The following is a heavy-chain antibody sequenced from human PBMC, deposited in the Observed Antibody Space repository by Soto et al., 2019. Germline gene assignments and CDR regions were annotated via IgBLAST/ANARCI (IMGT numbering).Heavy chain of an antibody. Sequence: ASVKVSCKASGYTFTSYYMHCVRQAPGQGLEWMGIINPSGGSTSYAQKFQGRVTMTRDTSTSTVYMELSSLRSEDTAVYYCARSEDSDSSGYYYYYYGMDVWGQGTTVTVSS. V-gene: IGHV1-46*01. D-gene: IGHD3-22*01. J-gene: IGHJ6*02. CDR3: ARSEDSDSSGYYYYYYGMDV. CDR1: GYTFTSYY. CDR2: INPSGGST.